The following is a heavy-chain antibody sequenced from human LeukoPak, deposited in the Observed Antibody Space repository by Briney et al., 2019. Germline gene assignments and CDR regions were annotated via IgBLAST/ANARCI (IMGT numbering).Heavy chain of an antibody. CDR3: ARVGGRDDSSGYYYGFDY. CDR1: GGSLRSDSSC. D-gene: IGHD3-22*01. Sequence: SQTLSLTCSVSGGSLRSDSSCWGWIRQPAGKGLEWITLIYATGNTNYYPSLKSRVTISLDTYKNQFSLKLSSVTAEDTAVYYCARVGGRDDSSGYYYGFDYWGQGTLVTVSS. V-gene: IGHV4-61*02. J-gene: IGHJ4*02. CDR2: IYATGNT.